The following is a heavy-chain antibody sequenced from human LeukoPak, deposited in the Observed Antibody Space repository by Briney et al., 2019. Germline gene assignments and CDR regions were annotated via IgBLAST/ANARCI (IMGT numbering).Heavy chain of an antibody. D-gene: IGHD4-11*01. J-gene: IGHJ5*02. Sequence: ASVKVSCKASGYTLTSYGISWVRQAPGQGLEWVGWISAYKGNTNYAQTLQGRVTMTTDTSTSTTYMELRSLRSDDTAVYYCARGTTVTNNWFDPWGQGTLVTVSS. V-gene: IGHV1-18*01. CDR2: ISAYKGNT. CDR1: GYTLTSYG. CDR3: ARGTTVTNNWFDP.